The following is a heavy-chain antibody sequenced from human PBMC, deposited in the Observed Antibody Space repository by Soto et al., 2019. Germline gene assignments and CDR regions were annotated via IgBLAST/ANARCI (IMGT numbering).Heavy chain of an antibody. CDR2: IYYSGST. Sequence: PSETLSLTCTVSGGSISSGDYYWSWIRQPPGKGLEWIGYIYYSGSTYYNPSLKSRVTISVDTSKNQFSLKLSSVTAADTAVYYCARALRFLEWFLDYWGQGTLVTVSS. V-gene: IGHV4-30-4*01. CDR1: GGSISSGDYY. D-gene: IGHD3-3*01. J-gene: IGHJ4*02. CDR3: ARALRFLEWFLDY.